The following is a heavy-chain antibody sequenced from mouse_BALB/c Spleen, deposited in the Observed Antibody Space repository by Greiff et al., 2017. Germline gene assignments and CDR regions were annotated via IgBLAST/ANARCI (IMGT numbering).Heavy chain of an antibody. CDR1: GFTFSSYA. CDR2: ISSGGSYT. V-gene: IGHV5-9-3*01. D-gene: IGHD1-2*01. CDR3: ARLLRLHFDY. J-gene: IGHJ2*01. Sequence: EVQLVESGGGLVKPGGSLKLSCAASGFTFSSYAMSWVRQTPEKRLEWVATISSGGSYTYYPDSVKGRFTISRDNAKNTLYLQMSSLRSEDTAMYYCARLLRLHFDYRGQGTTLTVSS.